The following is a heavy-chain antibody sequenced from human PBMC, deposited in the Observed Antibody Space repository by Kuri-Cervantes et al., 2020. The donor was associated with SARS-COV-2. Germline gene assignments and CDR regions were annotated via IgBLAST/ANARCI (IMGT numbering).Heavy chain of an antibody. CDR1: GYSLGSYW. J-gene: IGHJ5*01. D-gene: IGHD3-3*01. V-gene: IGHV5-51*01. Sequence: GESLKISCKGSGYSLGSYWIAWVRQVPGKGLECMGIIYPGDSDTTYSPSFQGQVTISADKSISTAYLQWSSLKAPDTAIYYCARLSITIFGALTAPFDSWGQGTLVTVSS. CDR3: ARLSITIFGALTAPFDS. CDR2: IYPGDSDT.